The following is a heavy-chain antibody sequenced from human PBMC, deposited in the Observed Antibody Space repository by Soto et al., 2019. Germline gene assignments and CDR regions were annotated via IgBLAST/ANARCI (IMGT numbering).Heavy chain of an antibody. V-gene: IGHV5-10-1*01. Sequence: GESLKISCKGSGYSFTSYWISWVRQMPGKGLEWMGRIDPSDSYTNYSPSFQGHVTISADKSISTAYLQWSSLKASDTAMYYCALSWDCSSTSCYSTYYYYGMDVWGQGTTVTVSS. D-gene: IGHD2-2*01. CDR1: GYSFTSYW. J-gene: IGHJ6*02. CDR3: ALSWDCSSTSCYSTYYYYGMDV. CDR2: IDPSDSYT.